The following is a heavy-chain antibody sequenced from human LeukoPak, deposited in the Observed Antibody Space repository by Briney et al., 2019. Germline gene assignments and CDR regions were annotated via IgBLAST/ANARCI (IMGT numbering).Heavy chain of an antibody. D-gene: IGHD3-9*01. CDR2: IYYSGST. J-gene: IGHJ4*02. V-gene: IGHV4-59*13. CDR1: GGSISSYY. CDR3: AREDYDILTGYSPFDY. Sequence: SETLSLTCTVSGGSISSYYWSWIRQPPGKGLEWIGYIYYSGSTNYNPSLKSRVTISVDTSKNQLSLKLSSVTAADTAVYYCAREDYDILTGYSPFDYWGQGTLVTVSS.